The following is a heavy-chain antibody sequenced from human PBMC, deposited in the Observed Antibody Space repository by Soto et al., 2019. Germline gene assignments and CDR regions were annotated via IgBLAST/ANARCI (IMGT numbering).Heavy chain of an antibody. CDR2: MYFTGST. V-gene: IGHV4-31*03. D-gene: IGHD3-22*01. CDR3: DSAARDISGTRH. Sequence: SETLSLTCSVSGASVSTNGYYWSWIRQHPGQGLEWIGYMYFTGSTYYNPSLKSRATMSLDSAKNQFSLEVTSVTAADTAVFYCDSAARDISGTRHWGQGILVTVSS. CDR1: GASVSTNGYY. J-gene: IGHJ4*02.